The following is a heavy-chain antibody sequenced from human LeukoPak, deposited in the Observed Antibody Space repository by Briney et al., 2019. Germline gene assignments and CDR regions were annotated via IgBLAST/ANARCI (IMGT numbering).Heavy chain of an antibody. CDR2: INPNSGGT. Sequence: GASVKVSCKASGYTFTGYYMHWVRQAPGQGLEWMGWINPNSGGTNYAQKFQGRVTMTRDTSISTAYMELRSLRSDDTAVYYCARSPGYYDILTPDYWGQGTLVTVSS. CDR1: GYTFTGYY. CDR3: ARSPGYYDILTPDY. V-gene: IGHV1-2*02. J-gene: IGHJ4*02. D-gene: IGHD3-9*01.